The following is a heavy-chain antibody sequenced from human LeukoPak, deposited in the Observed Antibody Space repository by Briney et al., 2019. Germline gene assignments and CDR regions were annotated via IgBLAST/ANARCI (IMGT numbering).Heavy chain of an antibody. CDR2: IFPIFGSA. CDR1: VGTFSSYA. D-gene: IGHD2-2*01. J-gene: IGHJ6*03. V-gene: IGHV1-69*13. Sequence: VASVKVSCKGSVGTFSSYAISWVRQAPGQGVECVGGIFPIFGSAYFAQKFRGRVTITAEESPSTAYMDLSSLRSDDTAVYYCARYELCCSRTSCEWRDDFNYYYYYYMDVWGKGTTVTVSS. CDR3: ARYELCCSRTSCEWRDDFNYYYYYYMDV.